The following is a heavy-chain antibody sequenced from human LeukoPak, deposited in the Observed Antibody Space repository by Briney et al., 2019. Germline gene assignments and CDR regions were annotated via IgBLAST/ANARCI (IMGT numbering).Heavy chain of an antibody. D-gene: IGHD4-11*01. CDR1: GGSISSYY. J-gene: IGHJ4*02. Sequence: PSETLSLTCTDSGGSISSYYWSWIRQPPGKGLEWIGEMHHSEGTNYNPSLKSRVTISLDTSKNQFSLKLSSVTAADTALYYCARGLDHSKTGYWGQGTLVTVSS. V-gene: IGHV4-59*12. CDR2: MHHSEGT. CDR3: ARGLDHSKTGY.